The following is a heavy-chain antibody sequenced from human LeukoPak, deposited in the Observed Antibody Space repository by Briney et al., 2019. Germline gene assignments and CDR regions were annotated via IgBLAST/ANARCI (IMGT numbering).Heavy chain of an antibody. J-gene: IGHJ4*02. CDR1: GYIFTNYY. CDR2: INPSGGST. D-gene: IGHD4-11*01. CDR3: ARDHGSAYRAPRH. Sequence: ASVKVSCKASGYIFTNYYMHWVRQAPGQGLEWMGTINPSGGSTTCAQKFQGRVTMTRDTSTSTVYMELSSLRSEDTAVYYCARDHGSAYRAPRHWGQGTLATVSS. V-gene: IGHV1-46*01.